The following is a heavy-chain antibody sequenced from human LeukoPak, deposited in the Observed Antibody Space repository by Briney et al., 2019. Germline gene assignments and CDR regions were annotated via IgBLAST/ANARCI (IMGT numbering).Heavy chain of an antibody. CDR2: IHHSGST. D-gene: IGHD6-19*01. CDR1: GYFISSGYY. Sequence: SETLSLTCTVSGYFISSGYYWGWIRQPPGKGLQWIGSIHHSGSTYYNPSLKRRVTISVDTSKNQFSLKLSSVTAADTAVYYCARTSSSGLVGGYYFDYWGQGTLVTVSS. V-gene: IGHV4-38-2*02. CDR3: ARTSSSGLVGGYYFDY. J-gene: IGHJ4*02.